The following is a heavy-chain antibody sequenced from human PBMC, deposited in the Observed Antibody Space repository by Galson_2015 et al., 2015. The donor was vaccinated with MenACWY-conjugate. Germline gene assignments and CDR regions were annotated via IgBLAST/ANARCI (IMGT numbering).Heavy chain of an antibody. CDR1: RFTFNSYA. J-gene: IGHJ6*02. V-gene: IGHV3-23*01. Sequence: SLRLSCAASRFTFNSYAMSWVRQAPGKGLEWVSGISGSGGSTYYAGSVKGRFTISRDNSKNTLYLQMNSLRAEDTAVYYCAKDLETTPFYYSGMDVWGLGTTVTVSS. CDR3: AKDLETTPFYYSGMDV. CDR2: ISGSGGST. D-gene: IGHD1-1*01.